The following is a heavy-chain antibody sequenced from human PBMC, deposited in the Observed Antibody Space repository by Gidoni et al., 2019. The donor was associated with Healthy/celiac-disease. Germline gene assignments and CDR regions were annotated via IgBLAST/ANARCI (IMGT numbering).Heavy chain of an antibody. V-gene: IGHV3-30*18. CDR1: GFPFSSYG. D-gene: IGHD2-2*01. CDR3: AKDRGAGDNQLLLSGDNYYYGMDV. J-gene: IGHJ6*02. Sequence: QVQLVESGGGVVQPGRSLSLSCAASGFPFSSYGMPWVRHAPGKGLEWVAVISYDGSNKYYADSVKGRFTISRDNSKNTLYLQMNSLRAEDTAVYYCAKDRGAGDNQLLLSGDNYYYGMDVWGQGTTVTVSS. CDR2: ISYDGSNK.